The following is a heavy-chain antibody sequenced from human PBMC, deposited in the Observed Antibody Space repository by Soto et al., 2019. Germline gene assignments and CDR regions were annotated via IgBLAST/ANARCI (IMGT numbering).Heavy chain of an antibody. V-gene: IGHV4-59*01. J-gene: IGHJ3*01. CDR3: ARVWGGAFDF. CDR2: IYYSGST. D-gene: IGHD3-10*01. CDR1: GGSISSYY. Sequence: QVQLQESGPGLVKPSETLSLTCTVSGGSISSYYWSWIRQPPGKGLEWIGYIYYSGSTNYNPSLXGXVXISXDTSKNQFSLKLSSVTAADTAVYYCARVWGGAFDFWGQGTMVTVSS.